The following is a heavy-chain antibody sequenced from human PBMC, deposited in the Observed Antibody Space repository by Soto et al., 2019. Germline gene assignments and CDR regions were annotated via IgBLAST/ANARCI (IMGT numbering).Heavy chain of an antibody. J-gene: IGHJ3*02. CDR1: GFTFSTYG. D-gene: IGHD6-6*01. CDR3: ARSPRYSSSSGGAFDI. CDR2: IWYDGSNR. V-gene: IGHV3-33*01. Sequence: QVQLVESGGGVVQPGRSLRLSCAASGFTFSTYGMHWVCQAPGKGLEWVAVIWYDGSNRYYADSVKGRFTISKDNSNNTLYLQMNSLRDEDTAVYYCARSPRYSSSSGGAFDIWGQGTMVTVSS.